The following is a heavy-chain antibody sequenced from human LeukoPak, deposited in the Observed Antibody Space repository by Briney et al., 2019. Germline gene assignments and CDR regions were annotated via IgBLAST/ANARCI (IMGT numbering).Heavy chain of an antibody. CDR1: GGSFSGYY. J-gene: IGHJ6*02. Sequence: SAALSLTYAVYGGSFSGYYWSWIRPPPGKGEGWIGEINHSGRTNYNPSLKRRVTISVDTSKNQFSLKLSSVTAADTAVYYCARFPRTVRVATSYYYYGMDVWGQGTTVTVSS. V-gene: IGHV4-34*01. D-gene: IGHD4-23*01. CDR3: ARFPRTVRVATSYYYYGMDV. CDR2: INHSGRT.